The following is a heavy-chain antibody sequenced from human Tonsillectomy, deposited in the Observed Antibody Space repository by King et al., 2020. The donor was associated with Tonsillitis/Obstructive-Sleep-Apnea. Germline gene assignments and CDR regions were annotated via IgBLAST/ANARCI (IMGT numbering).Heavy chain of an antibody. CDR1: GGTFSSYA. J-gene: IGHJ1*01. Sequence: QLVQSGAEVKKPGSSVKVSCKASGGTFSSYAISWVRQAPGQGLEWMGGIIPIFGTANYAQKFQGRVTITADESTGTAYMELSSLRSEDTAVYYCARKEGYCSSTSCLGFFQHWGQGTLVTVSS. V-gene: IGHV1-69*01. CDR3: ARKEGYCSSTSCLGFFQH. D-gene: IGHD2-2*01. CDR2: IIPIFGTA.